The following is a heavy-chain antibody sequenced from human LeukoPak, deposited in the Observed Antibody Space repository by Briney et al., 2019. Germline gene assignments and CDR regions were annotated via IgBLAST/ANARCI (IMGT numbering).Heavy chain of an antibody. CDR1: GFTFSDYY. Sequence: GGSLRLSCAASGFTFSDYYMSWIRQAPGKGLEWVSYISRSDSTVDYADFVKGRFTISRDNAKNSLYLQMNSLRAEDTAVYYCVRGHLWLHFWGQGTLVTVSS. D-gene: IGHD2/OR15-2a*01. CDR3: VRGHLWLHF. CDR2: ISRSDSTV. J-gene: IGHJ4*02. V-gene: IGHV3-11*01.